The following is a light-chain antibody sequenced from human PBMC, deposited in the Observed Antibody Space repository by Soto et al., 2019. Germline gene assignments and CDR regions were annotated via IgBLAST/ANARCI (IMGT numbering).Light chain of an antibody. CDR3: QQYGSSPWT. J-gene: IGKJ1*01. CDR1: QTVSSNY. V-gene: IGKV3-20*01. CDR2: GAS. Sequence: EISLTQSPDTLSFSPGERATISCRASQTVSSNYLAWCQQRPGQAPRLPIYGASTRAAGIPDRFSGSGSGTDFTLTITRLEPEDSAVYFCQQYGSSPWTFGQGTKVDI.